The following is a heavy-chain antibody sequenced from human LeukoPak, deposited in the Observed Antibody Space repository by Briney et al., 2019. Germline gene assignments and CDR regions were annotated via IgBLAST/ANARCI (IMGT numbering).Heavy chain of an antibody. CDR2: IYYSGST. V-gene: IGHV4-39*07. CDR3: AKGSSWYFYFDY. CDR1: GGSMSRSTYY. Sequence: NSSETLSLTCTVSGGSMSRSTYYWTWIRQPPGKGLEWIGSIYYSGSTYYNPSLKSRVTISVDTSKNQFSLKLSSVTAADTAVYYCAKGSSWYFYFDYWGQGTLVTVSP. J-gene: IGHJ4*02. D-gene: IGHD6-13*01.